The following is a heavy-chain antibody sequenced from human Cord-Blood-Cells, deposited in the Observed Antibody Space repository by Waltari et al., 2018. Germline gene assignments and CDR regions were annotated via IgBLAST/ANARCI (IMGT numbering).Heavy chain of an antibody. V-gene: IGHV3-15*01. J-gene: IGHJ6*02. CDR1: GFTFSNAW. D-gene: IGHD4-17*01. CDR2: IKSKTDGGTT. Sequence: GSLRLSCAASGFTFSNAWMRWVRQAPGKGLEWVGRIKSKTDGGTTDYAAPVKGRFTISRDDAKNTLYLQMNSLKTEETAVYYCTTAGDPYYYYYYGMDVWGQGTTVTVSS. CDR3: TTAGDPYYYYYYGMDV.